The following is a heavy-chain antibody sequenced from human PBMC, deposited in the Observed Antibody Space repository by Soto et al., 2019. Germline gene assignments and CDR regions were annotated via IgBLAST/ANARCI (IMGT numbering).Heavy chain of an antibody. V-gene: IGHV3-74*01. J-gene: IGHJ4*02. CDR3: VRTSLVVAAATREDY. CDR1: GFTFSSYW. CDR2: INSDGSST. Sequence: EVQLVESGGGLVQPGESLRLSCAASGFTFSSYWMHWVRQAPGKGLVWVSRINSDGSSTSYAGSVKGRFTISRDNAKNPMYLQMNSLRAEDTAGYYCVRTSLVVAAATREDYWGQGTLVTVSS. D-gene: IGHD2-15*01.